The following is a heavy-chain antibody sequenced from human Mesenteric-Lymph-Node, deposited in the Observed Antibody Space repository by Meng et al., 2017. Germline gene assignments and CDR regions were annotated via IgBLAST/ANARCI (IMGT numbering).Heavy chain of an antibody. CDR3: ARYQNGGTYPLDY. CDR2: NYYSGNT. D-gene: IGHD3-16*02. CDR1: GGSFSVYY. Sequence: AHAPEVVPGLVRLLESLALTCAVHGGSFSVYYRSWIRQPPGKGLEWIGNNYYSGNTNYNPSLASRVTISVDSSKNQFSLKLSSVTAADTAVYYCARYQNGGTYPLDYWGQGTLVTVSS. V-gene: IGHV4-59*08. J-gene: IGHJ4*02.